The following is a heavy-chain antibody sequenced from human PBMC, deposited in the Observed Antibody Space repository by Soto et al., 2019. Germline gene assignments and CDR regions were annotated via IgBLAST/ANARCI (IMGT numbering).Heavy chain of an antibody. CDR1: EFTVSNNY. D-gene: IGHD3-16*01. Sequence: EEQLVASGGDLAQPGGSLRLSCAASEFTVSNNYMSWVRQAPGKGLEWVSLIYSGGSTYYADSVNGRFTISRDSAKNTLYLQMNSLRAEDTAMYYCAAYSHKGYWGEGTLVTVSS. J-gene: IGHJ4*02. CDR3: AAYSHKGY. CDR2: IYSGGST. V-gene: IGHV3-66*01.